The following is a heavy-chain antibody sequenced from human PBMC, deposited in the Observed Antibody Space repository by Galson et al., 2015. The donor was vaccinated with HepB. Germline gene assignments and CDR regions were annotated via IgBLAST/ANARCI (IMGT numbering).Heavy chain of an antibody. D-gene: IGHD1-26*01. Sequence: CAISGDSVSDNIVAWNWIRQSPSRGLEWLGRTCYKSTWYNDYAVSVKSRITINPDTSKNQVYLQLNSVTPEDTAVYYCARAGPQGGADFDYWGQGTRVTVSS. CDR3: ARAGPQGGADFDY. V-gene: IGHV6-1*01. CDR1: GDSVSDNIVA. J-gene: IGHJ4*02. CDR2: TCYKSTWYN.